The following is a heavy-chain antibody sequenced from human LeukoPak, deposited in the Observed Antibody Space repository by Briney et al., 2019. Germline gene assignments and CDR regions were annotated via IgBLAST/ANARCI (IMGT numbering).Heavy chain of an antibody. CDR1: GFTFRGYD. CDR2: ISGSGGNT. J-gene: IGHJ3*02. CDR3: AKDDSATATTRRAFDI. D-gene: IGHD1-1*01. Sequence: PGGSLRLSCAASGFTFRGYDMTWVRRAPGKGLEWASGISGSGGNTYYADSVKGRFTVSRDNSKNTLYLQMNSLRAEDTAVYYCAKDDSATATTRRAFDISGQGTMVTVSS. V-gene: IGHV3-23*01.